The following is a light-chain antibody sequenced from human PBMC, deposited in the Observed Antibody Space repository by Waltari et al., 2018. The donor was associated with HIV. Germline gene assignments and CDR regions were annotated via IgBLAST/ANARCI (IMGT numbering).Light chain of an antibody. CDR2: GNK. Sequence: QSVLTQPPSVSGAPGQRVTIPCPGRSSNIGAAYDVHWSQQIPGTAPKLLISGNKNRPSGVPDRFSASKSGTSASLAITGLQPEDEADYFCQSYDSTLNAAVVFGGGTKLTVL. J-gene: IGLJ2*01. CDR1: SSNIGAAYD. V-gene: IGLV1-40*01. CDR3: QSYDSTLNAAVV.